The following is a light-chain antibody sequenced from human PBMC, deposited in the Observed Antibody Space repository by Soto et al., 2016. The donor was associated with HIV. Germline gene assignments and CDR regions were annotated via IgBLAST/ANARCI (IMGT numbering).Light chain of an antibody. Sequence: SYELTQPPSVSVAPGKSAKITCGGHNIGSGSVHWYQQKAGRAPVLVIRDDNERPSGIPARFSGSNSGSTATLTISRVQAGDEADYFCQVWDNNNHHVVFGGGTGLIVL. CDR3: QVWDNNNHHVV. J-gene: IGLJ2*01. CDR1: NIGSGS. CDR2: DDN. V-gene: IGLV3-21*01.